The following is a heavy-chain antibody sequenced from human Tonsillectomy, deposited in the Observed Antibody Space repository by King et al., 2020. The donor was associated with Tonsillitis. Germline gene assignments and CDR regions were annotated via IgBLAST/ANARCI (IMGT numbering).Heavy chain of an antibody. CDR1: GFTFSSYG. V-gene: IGHV3-30*18. D-gene: IGHD2-2*02. CDR2: ISYDGSNK. Sequence: VQLVESGGGVVQPGRSLRLSCAASGFTFSSYGMHWVRQAPGKGLEGVAVISYDGSNKYYADSVKGRFTISRDNSKNTLYLQVNSLRAEDTAVYFCAKEGEVVPVAIWGYYYYYMDVWGKGTTVTVSS. J-gene: IGHJ6*03. CDR3: AKEGEVVPVAIWGYYYYYMDV.